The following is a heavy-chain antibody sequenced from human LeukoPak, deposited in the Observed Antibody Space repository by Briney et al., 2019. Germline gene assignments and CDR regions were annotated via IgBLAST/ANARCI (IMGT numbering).Heavy chain of an antibody. Sequence: SETLSLTCVVYGGSLNGHYWGWIRQPPGKGLEWIGEISHTGNTKFSPSLRSRVTITVDTSKNQFSLNVSSVTAADTALYFCARGKPETVFDYWSQGTLVTVSS. CDR2: ISHTGNT. CDR1: GGSLNGHY. D-gene: IGHD1-1*01. V-gene: IGHV4-34*01. CDR3: ARGKPETVFDY. J-gene: IGHJ4*02.